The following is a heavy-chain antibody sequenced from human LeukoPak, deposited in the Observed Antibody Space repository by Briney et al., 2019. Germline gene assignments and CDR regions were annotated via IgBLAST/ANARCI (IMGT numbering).Heavy chain of an antibody. J-gene: IGHJ6*02. Sequence: GGSLRLSCAASGFTFSSYWMHWVRQAPGKGLVWVSRINSDGSSTSYADSVKGRFTISSDNAKNTLYLQMHSLRAADTAVYYCAPAQLRYFDWSDYGMDVWGQGTTVTVSS. V-gene: IGHV3-74*01. CDR1: GFTFSSYW. CDR2: INSDGSST. D-gene: IGHD3-9*01. CDR3: APAQLRYFDWSDYGMDV.